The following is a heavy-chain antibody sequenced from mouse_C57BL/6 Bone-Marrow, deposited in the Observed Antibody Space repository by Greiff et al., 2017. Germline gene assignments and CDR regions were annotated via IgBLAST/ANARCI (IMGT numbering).Heavy chain of an antibody. CDR1: GYTFTSYT. CDR2: INPSSGYT. CDR3: ARGRTITTGFDY. V-gene: IGHV1-4*01. J-gene: IGHJ2*01. Sequence: VQLQQSGAELARPGASVKMSCKASGYTFTSYTMHWVKQRPGPGLEWIGYINPSSGYTKYNQKFKDKATLTADKSSSTAYMQLSSLTSEDSAVYYCARGRTITTGFDYWGQGTTLTVSS. D-gene: IGHD1-1*01.